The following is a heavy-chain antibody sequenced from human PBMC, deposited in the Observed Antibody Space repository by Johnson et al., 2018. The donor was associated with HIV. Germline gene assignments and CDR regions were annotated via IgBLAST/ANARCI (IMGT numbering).Heavy chain of an antibody. CDR1: RFTFSDYY. Sequence: VQLVESGGGLVQSGRSLRLSCAASRFTFSDYYMSWIRQTPGKGLAWVSYISSSGGTIYYADSVKGRFSISRDNSKNTLYLQMNSLRADDTAVYYCARDPSRSPGAFDIWGQGTMVTVSS. CDR2: ISSSGGTI. J-gene: IGHJ3*02. CDR3: ARDPSRSPGAFDI. V-gene: IGHV3-11*01.